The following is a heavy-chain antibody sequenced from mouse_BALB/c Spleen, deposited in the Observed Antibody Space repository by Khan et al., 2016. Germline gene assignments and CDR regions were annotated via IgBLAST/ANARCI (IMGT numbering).Heavy chain of an antibody. J-gene: IGHJ2*01. Sequence: QVQLQQSGAELAKPGASVKMSCKASGYTFTTYWMHWVNQRPGQGLEWIGYINPTTGYTDYNQKFKDKATLTADKSYSNAYMQLSSLKSEASAVFYCARDLDYWGQGTTLTVSS. CDR3: ARDLDY. CDR1: GYTFTTYW. V-gene: IGHV1-7*01. CDR2: INPTTGYT.